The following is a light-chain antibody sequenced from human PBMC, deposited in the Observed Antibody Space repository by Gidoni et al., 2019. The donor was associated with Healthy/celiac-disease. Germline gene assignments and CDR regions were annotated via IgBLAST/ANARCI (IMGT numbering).Light chain of an antibody. Sequence: DSQMTQSASSLSASVGDRVNINCRASQSISSYLNWYQKKPGKAPKLLIHAASSLQSVVPSRFSRSVSGTDFTLTISSLQPEDFATYYCQQSYTSGSFGGGTKVEIK. CDR2: AAS. CDR1: QSISSY. J-gene: IGKJ4*01. V-gene: IGKV1-39*01. CDR3: QQSYTSGS.